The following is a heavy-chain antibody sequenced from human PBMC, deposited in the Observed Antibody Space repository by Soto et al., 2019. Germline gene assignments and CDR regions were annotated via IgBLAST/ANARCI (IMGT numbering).Heavy chain of an antibody. CDR2: IYYGGST. Sequence: PSETLSLTCSVSGGSINTYYWNWIRQSPGKGLEWIGYIYYGGSTTYNPSLESRVTISVDTSNNQFSLKLRSVTAADTAVYYFARGFYDRSGHGAFDYWGQGSLVTVSS. V-gene: IGHV4-59*01. J-gene: IGHJ4*02. CDR3: ARGFYDRSGHGAFDY. CDR1: GGSINTYY. D-gene: IGHD3-22*01.